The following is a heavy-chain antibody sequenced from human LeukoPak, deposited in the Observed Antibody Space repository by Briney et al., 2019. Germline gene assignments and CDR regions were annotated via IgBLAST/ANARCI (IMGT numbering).Heavy chain of an antibody. CDR3: ARALDSSSSRYQAFEE. J-gene: IGHJ4*02. CDR1: GFTFSNYW. Sequence: LSGRSLRLSCSASGFTFSNYWMSWVRQAAGKGLEWVANIKQDESEKYYVDSVKGRFTISRDNAKSSLYLQMNSLRAEDTAVYYCARALDSSSSRYQAFEEWGQGTLVTVSS. D-gene: IGHD2-2*01. CDR2: IKQDESEK. V-gene: IGHV3-7*01.